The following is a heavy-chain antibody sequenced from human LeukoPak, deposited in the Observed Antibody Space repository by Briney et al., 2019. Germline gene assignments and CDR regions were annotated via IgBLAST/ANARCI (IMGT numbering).Heavy chain of an antibody. D-gene: IGHD6-19*01. CDR1: GFTFSTYW. J-gene: IGHJ6*02. Sequence: GGSLRLSCAASGFTFSTYWMHWVRQAPGKGLVWVSRFNSDGRSAYYADSVKGRFTISRDNAKNTLYLQMNSLRAEDTAVYYCARDHGLPVAGTIYYYYGMDVWGQGTTVTVSS. V-gene: IGHV3-74*01. CDR3: ARDHGLPVAGTIYYYYGMDV. CDR2: FNSDGRSA.